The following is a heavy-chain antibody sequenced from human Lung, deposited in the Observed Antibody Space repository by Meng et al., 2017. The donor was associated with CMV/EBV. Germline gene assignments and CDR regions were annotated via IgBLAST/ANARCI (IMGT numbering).Heavy chain of an antibody. CDR3: AKGIKKGSGSYYPYGMDV. V-gene: IGHV3-23*01. CDR1: GSTFSSYA. J-gene: IGHJ6*02. CDR2: ISGSGGST. D-gene: IGHD3-10*01. Sequence: GGSLRLXCAASGSTFSSYAMSWVRQAPGKGLEWVSAISGSGGSTYYADSVKGRFTISRDNSKNTLYLQMNSLRAEDTAVYYCAKGIKKGSGSYYPYGMDVWXQGTXVTVSS.